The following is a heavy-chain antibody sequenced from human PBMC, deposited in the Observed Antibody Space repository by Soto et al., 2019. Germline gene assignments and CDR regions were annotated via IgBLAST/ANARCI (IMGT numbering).Heavy chain of an antibody. J-gene: IGHJ3*02. D-gene: IGHD3-16*01. Sequence: VAVISYDGSNQYYADSVKGRFTISRDNSKNTLYLQMNSLRAEDTAVYYWAKLWRAVRGNYAFDIWGQGTMVTVSS. V-gene: IGHV3-30*18. CDR2: ISYDGSNQ. CDR3: AKLWRAVRGNYAFDI.